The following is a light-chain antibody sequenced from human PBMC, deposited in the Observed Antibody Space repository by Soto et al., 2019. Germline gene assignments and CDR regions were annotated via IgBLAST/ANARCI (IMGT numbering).Light chain of an antibody. CDR3: QQSNSYSVT. Sequence: DIQMTQSPSTLSASVGDRVSITCRASQTISSRLAWYQKKPGEVPKLLIYGASSLESGVPSRFSGSGSGTEFTLNISTLQPDDFATYYCQQSNSYSVTFGGGTKVEIK. V-gene: IGKV1-5*01. J-gene: IGKJ4*01. CDR2: GAS. CDR1: QTISSR.